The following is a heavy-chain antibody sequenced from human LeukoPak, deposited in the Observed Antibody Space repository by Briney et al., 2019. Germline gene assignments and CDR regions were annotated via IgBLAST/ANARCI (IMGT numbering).Heavy chain of an antibody. CDR1: GFTFSNYA. V-gene: IGHV3-23*01. J-gene: IGHJ4*02. D-gene: IGHD3-22*01. CDR3: ATGLKTSGYWDFDY. CDR2: ISGSSGDST. Sequence: PGGSLRLSCAASGFTFSNYAMSWVRQAPGKGLDWVSAISGSSGDSTYYADSVKGRFTISRDNSKNTLYLQMNSLRAEDTAVYYCATGLKTSGYWDFDYWGQGTLVTVSS.